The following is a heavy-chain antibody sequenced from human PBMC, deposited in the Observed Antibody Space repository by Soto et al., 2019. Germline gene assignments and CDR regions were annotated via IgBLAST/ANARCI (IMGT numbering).Heavy chain of an antibody. CDR2: IYIGRLT. CDR1: GFTVSSNY. D-gene: IGHD3-10*01. CDR3: ARMYYYGSGSFFDY. J-gene: IGHJ4*02. Sequence: GGSLRLSCAASGFTVSSNYMSWVRQAPGSGLEWGSWIYIGRLTYYTYSVKGRFTISRDNSKKTLYLKMNSLRTEDTAVYYCARMYYYGSGSFFDYWGQGTLVTVSS. V-gene: IGHV3-53*05.